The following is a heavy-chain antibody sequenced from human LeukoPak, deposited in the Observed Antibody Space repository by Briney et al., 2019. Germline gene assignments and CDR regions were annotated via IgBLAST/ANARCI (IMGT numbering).Heavy chain of an antibody. Sequence: PGGSLRLSCAASGFTFISYWMHWVRQAPGKGLVWVSRSKSDGSCTSYADSVKGRFTISRDNAKNTLYLQMNSLRAEDTAVYYCAELGITMIGGVWGKGTTVTISS. CDR2: SKSDGSCT. CDR1: GFTFISYW. J-gene: IGHJ6*04. V-gene: IGHV3-74*01. D-gene: IGHD3-10*02. CDR3: AELGITMIGGV.